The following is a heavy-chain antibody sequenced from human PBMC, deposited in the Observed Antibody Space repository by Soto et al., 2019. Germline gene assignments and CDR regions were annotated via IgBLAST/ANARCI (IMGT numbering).Heavy chain of an antibody. CDR2: IYYSGGT. CDR1: GGSISSGGYY. D-gene: IGHD2-15*01. J-gene: IGHJ4*02. V-gene: IGHV4-31*03. CDR3: ARADCSGGSCYNFDY. Sequence: QVQLQESGPGLVKPSQTLSLTCTVSGGSISSGGYYWSWIRQHPGKGLEWMGYIYYSGGTYYNPSLKSRVTISVDTSKNQFSLKLSSVTAADTAVYYCARADCSGGSCYNFDYWGQGTLVTVSS.